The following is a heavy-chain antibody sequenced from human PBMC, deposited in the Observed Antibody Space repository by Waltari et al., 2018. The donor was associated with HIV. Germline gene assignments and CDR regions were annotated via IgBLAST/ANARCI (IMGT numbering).Heavy chain of an antibody. CDR1: GFTFSSYR. Sequence: EVQLVESGGGLVQPGGSLRLSCAAPGFTFSSYRMNRVRQAPGKGLEWVSYISSTSNTIYYADSVKGRFTVSRDNAKNSLSLQMNSLRAEDTAVYFCAKEVVALPHYYYYGLDVWGQGTTVTVSS. CDR2: ISSTSNTI. D-gene: IGHD2-15*01. V-gene: IGHV3-48*04. CDR3: AKEVVALPHYYYYGLDV. J-gene: IGHJ6*02.